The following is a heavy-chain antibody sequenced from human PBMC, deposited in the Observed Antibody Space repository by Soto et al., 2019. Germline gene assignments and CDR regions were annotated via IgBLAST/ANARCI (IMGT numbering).Heavy chain of an antibody. V-gene: IGHV1-69*04. CDR1: GGTFSSYT. D-gene: IGHD5-12*01. CDR2: IIPILGIA. CDR3: ARDPSDIVATIGNDY. Sequence: GASVKVSCKASGGTFSSYTISWVRQAPGQGLEWMGRIIPILGIANYAQKFQGRVTITADKSTSTAYMELSSLRSEDTAVYYCARDPSDIVATIGNDYWGQGTLVTVSS. J-gene: IGHJ4*02.